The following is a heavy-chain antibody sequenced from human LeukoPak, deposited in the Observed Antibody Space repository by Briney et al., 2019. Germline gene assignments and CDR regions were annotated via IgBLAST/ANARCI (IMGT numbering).Heavy chain of an antibody. CDR1: GDSFSSNSAA. J-gene: IGHJ6*04. D-gene: IGHD3-10*01. V-gene: IGHV6-1*01. CDR2: TYYRSKWYN. Sequence: SQTLSLTCAISGDSFSSNSAAWHWIRQSPSRGLEWLGRTYYRSKWYNDYAVSVKSRISINPDTSKNQFSLQLNSVTPEDAAVYYCARVDRVRGVMNYYSYGMDVWGKGTTVTVSS. CDR3: ARVDRVRGVMNYYSYGMDV.